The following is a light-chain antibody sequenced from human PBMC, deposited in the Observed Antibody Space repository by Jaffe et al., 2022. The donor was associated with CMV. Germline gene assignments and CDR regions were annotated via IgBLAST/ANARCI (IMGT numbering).Light chain of an antibody. CDR3: GSYTSSSTLV. CDR2: DVS. V-gene: IGLV2-14*03. Sequence: QSALTQPASVSGSPGQSITISCTGASSDVASYDSVSWYQQHPAKAPKLMIYDVSNRPSGVSNRFSGSKSGNTASLTISGLQAEDEADYYCGSYTSSSTLVFGGGTKLTVL. J-gene: IGLJ2*01. CDR1: SSDVASYDS.